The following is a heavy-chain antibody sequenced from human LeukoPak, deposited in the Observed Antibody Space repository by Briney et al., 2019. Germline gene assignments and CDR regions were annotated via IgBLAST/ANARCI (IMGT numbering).Heavy chain of an antibody. CDR2: IYHSGST. Sequence: SQTLSLTCAVSGYSISSGYYWGWIRQPPGKGLEWIGSIYHSGSTYYNPSLKSRVTISIDTSKNQFSLKLNSVTAADTAVYYCARHLRETTTGFDPWGQGTLVTVSS. D-gene: IGHD1-1*01. J-gene: IGHJ5*02. CDR3: ARHLRETTTGFDP. CDR1: GYSISSGYY. V-gene: IGHV4-38-2*01.